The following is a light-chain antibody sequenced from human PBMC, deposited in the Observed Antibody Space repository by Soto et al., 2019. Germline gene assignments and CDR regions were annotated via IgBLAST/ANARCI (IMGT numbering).Light chain of an antibody. CDR1: QSVSNN. V-gene: IGKV3D-15*01. CDR2: GAS. CDR3: QQYKNWPL. J-gene: IGKJ5*01. Sequence: EVIMAPCPITRSVSPGGRVTLSCGASQSVSNNYLAWYQQKPGQAPRLLIYGASNRATGIPDRFSGSGFGTEFTLTISSLQSEDFAVYYCQQYKNWPLFGQGTRLEIK.